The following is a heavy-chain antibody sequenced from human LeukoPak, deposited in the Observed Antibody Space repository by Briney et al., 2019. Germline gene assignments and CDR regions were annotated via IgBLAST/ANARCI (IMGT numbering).Heavy chain of an antibody. J-gene: IGHJ5*02. Sequence: KASETLSLTCSVSGGSIGSTTFYWGRIRQPPGKGLEWIGSIYYSGGTYYNPALKTRVIISVDTSKNQFSLNLTSVTAGDTAVYYCARHPNQPSNTRGTLFDPWGQGTLVTVSS. D-gene: IGHD2-2*01. CDR1: GGSIGSTTFY. CDR3: ARHPNQPSNTRGTLFDP. CDR2: IYYSGGT. V-gene: IGHV4-39*01.